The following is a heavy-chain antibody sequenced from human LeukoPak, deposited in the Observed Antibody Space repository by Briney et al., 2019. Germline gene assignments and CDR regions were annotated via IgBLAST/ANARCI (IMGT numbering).Heavy chain of an antibody. J-gene: IGHJ6*02. Sequence: PSETLSLTCAVYGGSFSGYYWSWIRQPPGKGLEWIGEINHSGSTNYNPSLKSRVTISVDTSKNQFSLKLSSVTAADTAVYYCARAHYDFWSGYWKSYYYGMDVWGQGTTVTVSS. V-gene: IGHV4-34*01. D-gene: IGHD3-3*01. CDR3: ARAHYDFWSGYWKSYYYGMDV. CDR2: INHSGST. CDR1: GGSFSGYY.